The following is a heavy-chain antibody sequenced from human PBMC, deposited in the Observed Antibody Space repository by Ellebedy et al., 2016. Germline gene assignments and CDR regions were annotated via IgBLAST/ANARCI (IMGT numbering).Heavy chain of an antibody. Sequence: GGSLRLSCTASGITLSDAWMSWVRQAPGKGLGWVSGITSSGGSTYYADSVKGRFTISRDNSKNTLYLQMNSLGAEDTAVYYCAKDVGPRRLLYFDYWGQGTLVTASS. V-gene: IGHV3-23*01. CDR2: ITSSGGST. D-gene: IGHD2/OR15-2a*01. J-gene: IGHJ4*02. CDR3: AKDVGPRRLLYFDY. CDR1: GITLSDAW.